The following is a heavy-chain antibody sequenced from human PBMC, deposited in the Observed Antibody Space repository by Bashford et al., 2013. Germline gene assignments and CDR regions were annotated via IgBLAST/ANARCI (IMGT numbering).Heavy chain of an antibody. CDR3: ARDAVTVGAMCWFDP. CDR2: MSISGDTK. CDR1: GFDVSDYH. V-gene: IGHV3-11*01. Sequence: TSGGSLRLSCTASGFDVSDYHMSWLRQPPGKGLEWISYMSISGDTKYYAESVRGRFTISRDNGDNTLYLDMDNLRADDTAVYYCARDAVTVGAMCWFDPWGQGTLVTVSS. J-gene: IGHJ5*02. D-gene: IGHD1-26*01.